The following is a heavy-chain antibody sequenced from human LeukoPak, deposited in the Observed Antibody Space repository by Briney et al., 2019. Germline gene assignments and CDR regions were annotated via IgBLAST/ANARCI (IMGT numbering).Heavy chain of an antibody. V-gene: IGHV1-2*02. CDR1: AYTFTGYY. CDR3: ARRSRNGLDAFDI. Sequence: EASVTVSFKSSAYTFTGYYLHWVRQAPGQGPEWVGWIDPNNGDTEYAQEFQGRVTMTRVRSISTAYMELSRLTSDDTAVYYCARRSRNGLDAFDIWGQGTMVTVSS. CDR2: IDPNNGDT. J-gene: IGHJ3*02. D-gene: IGHD2-8*01.